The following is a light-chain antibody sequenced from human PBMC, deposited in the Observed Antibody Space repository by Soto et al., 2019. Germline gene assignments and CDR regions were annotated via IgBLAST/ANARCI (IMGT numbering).Light chain of an antibody. CDR2: WAS. V-gene: IGKV4-1*01. CDR1: QSVLYSSNNKNY. Sequence: DIVMTQSPDSLAVSLGERATINCKSSQSVLYSSNNKNYLAWYQQKPGQPPELLIYWASTRESGVPDRLSGSGSGTDFTLTISSLQAEDVAVYYCQQYFIPPPTFGQGTKVEI. J-gene: IGKJ1*01. CDR3: QQYFIPPPT.